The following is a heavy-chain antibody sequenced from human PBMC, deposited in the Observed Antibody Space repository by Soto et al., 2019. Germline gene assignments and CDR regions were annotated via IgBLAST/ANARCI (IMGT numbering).Heavy chain of an antibody. Sequence: GESLKISCKGSGYSFTSYWIGWVRQMPGKGLEWMGIIYPGDSDTRYSPSFQGQVTISADKSISTAYLQWSSLKASDTAMYYCARSSRPAAGSNAFDFWGQGTMVIVSS. J-gene: IGHJ3*01. CDR3: ARSSRPAAGSNAFDF. V-gene: IGHV5-51*01. D-gene: IGHD2-2*01. CDR1: GYSFTSYW. CDR2: IYPGDSDT.